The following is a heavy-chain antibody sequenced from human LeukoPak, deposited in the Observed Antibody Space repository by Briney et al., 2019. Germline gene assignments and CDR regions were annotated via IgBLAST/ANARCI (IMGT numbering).Heavy chain of an antibody. CDR2: IYYSGST. V-gene: IGHV4-59*11. CDR1: GGSISSHY. Sequence: PSETLSLTCTVSGGSISSHYWSWIRQPPGKGLEWIGYIYYSGSTNYNPSLKSRVTISVDTSKNQFSLKLSSVTAADTAVYYCAGDGGSYFDYWGQGTLVTVSS. J-gene: IGHJ4*02. D-gene: IGHD1-26*01. CDR3: AGDGGSYFDY.